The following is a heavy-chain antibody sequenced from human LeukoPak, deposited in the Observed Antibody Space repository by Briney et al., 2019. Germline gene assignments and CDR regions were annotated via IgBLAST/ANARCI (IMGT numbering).Heavy chain of an antibody. Sequence: SETLSLTCTVSGYSISSGYYWGWIRQPPGKGLEWIGGIYHSGSTYYNPSLKSRVTISVDTSKNQFSLKLSSVTAADTAVYYGASSTPIYGSGSPHWGQGTLVTVSS. CDR3: ASSTPIYGSGSPH. V-gene: IGHV4-38-2*02. CDR1: GYSISSGYY. CDR2: IYHSGST. J-gene: IGHJ4*02. D-gene: IGHD3-10*01.